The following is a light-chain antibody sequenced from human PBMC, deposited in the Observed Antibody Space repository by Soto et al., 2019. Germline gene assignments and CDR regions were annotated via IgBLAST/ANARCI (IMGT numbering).Light chain of an antibody. CDR3: QQDEMLPT. J-gene: IGKJ1*01. CDR2: AAS. CDR1: QNINNN. V-gene: IGKV1-33*01. Sequence: EIEMTQSRASLYVSVGDRSTITGHASQNINNNLNWYQQKAGRATKLLIGAASNLEAGVPSLFRGGGAGIEFRSTICPLLLDRTVPYFWQQDEMLPTFGQGTKVDIK.